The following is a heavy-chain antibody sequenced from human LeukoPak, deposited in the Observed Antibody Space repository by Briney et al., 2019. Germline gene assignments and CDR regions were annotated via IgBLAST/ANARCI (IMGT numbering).Heavy chain of an antibody. CDR3: ARNKRELAL. V-gene: IGHV4-59*01. CDR2: IYYSGST. Sequence: PSETLSLTCTVSGGSISSYYWSWIRQPPGKGLEWIGYIYYSGSTNYNPSLKSRVTISVDTSKNQFSLKLSSVAAADTAVYYCARNKRELALWGQGTLVTVSS. D-gene: IGHD1-7*01. J-gene: IGHJ4*02. CDR1: GGSISSYY.